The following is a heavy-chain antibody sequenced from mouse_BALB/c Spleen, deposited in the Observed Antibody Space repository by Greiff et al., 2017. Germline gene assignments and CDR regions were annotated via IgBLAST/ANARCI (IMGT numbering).Heavy chain of an antibody. D-gene: IGHD2-2*01. CDR1: GFTFSSYG. Sequence: EVQVVESGGGLVQPGGSLKLSCAASGFTFSSYGMSWVRQTPDKRLELVATINSNGGSTYYPDSVKGRFTISRDNAKNTLYLQMSSLKSEDTAMYYCARSYYGYDEGYYYAMDYWGQGTLVTVSA. CDR3: ARSYYGYDEGYYYAMDY. CDR2: INSNGGST. V-gene: IGHV5-6-3*01. J-gene: IGHJ3*01.